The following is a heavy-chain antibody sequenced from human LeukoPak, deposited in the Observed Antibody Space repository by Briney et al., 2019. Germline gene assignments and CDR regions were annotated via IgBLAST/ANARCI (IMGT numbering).Heavy chain of an antibody. Sequence: SETLSLTCAVSGYSISSGYYWGWIRQPPGKGLEWIGSIYHSGSTYYNPSLKSRVTISVDKSKNQVSLKLRSVTAADTAVYYCARTTGSTWDWFDPWGQGILVTVSS. V-gene: IGHV4-38-2*01. CDR1: GYSISSGYY. CDR2: IYHSGST. CDR3: ARTTGSTWDWFDP. J-gene: IGHJ5*02. D-gene: IGHD1-1*01.